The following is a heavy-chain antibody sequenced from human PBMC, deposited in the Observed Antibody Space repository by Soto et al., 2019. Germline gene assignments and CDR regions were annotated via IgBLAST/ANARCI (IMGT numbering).Heavy chain of an antibody. V-gene: IGHV4-59*01. Sequence: SETLSLTCTVSGGSISSYYWSWIRQPPGKGLEWIGYIYYSGSSNYNPSLKSRITMSVDTSKNQFSLKLSSVTAADTAVYYCARNYDSSGYSSIGYWGQGTLVTVSS. D-gene: IGHD3-22*01. CDR2: IYYSGSS. CDR3: ARNYDSSGYSSIGY. CDR1: GGSISSYY. J-gene: IGHJ4*02.